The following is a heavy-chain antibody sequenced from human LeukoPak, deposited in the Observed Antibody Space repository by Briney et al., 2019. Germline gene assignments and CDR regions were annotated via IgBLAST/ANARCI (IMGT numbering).Heavy chain of an antibody. CDR2: ISYDGSNK. J-gene: IGHJ4*02. CDR3: AKDSNYYGSGTYPKGPVDY. CDR1: GFTFSSYA. D-gene: IGHD3-10*01. Sequence: GGSLRLSCAASGFTFSSYAMHWVRQAPGKGLEWVAVISYDGSNKYYADPVKGRFTLSRDNSKNTLYLQMNSLRAEDTAVYYCAKDSNYYGSGTYPKGPVDYWGQGTLVTVSS. V-gene: IGHV3-30*04.